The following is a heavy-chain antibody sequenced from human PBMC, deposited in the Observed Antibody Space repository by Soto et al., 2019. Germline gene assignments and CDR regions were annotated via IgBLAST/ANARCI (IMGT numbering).Heavy chain of an antibody. CDR3: ATGYSSGWYVPHLFDY. J-gene: IGHJ4*02. D-gene: IGHD6-19*01. V-gene: IGHV1-24*01. CDR1: GYTLTEIS. Sequence: ASVKVTCKDSGYTLTEISRQWVRQAPGKGLEWMGGFDPEDGETIYAQKFQGRVTMTEDTSTDTAYMELSSLRSEDTAVYYCATGYSSGWYVPHLFDYWGQGTLVTVSS. CDR2: FDPEDGET.